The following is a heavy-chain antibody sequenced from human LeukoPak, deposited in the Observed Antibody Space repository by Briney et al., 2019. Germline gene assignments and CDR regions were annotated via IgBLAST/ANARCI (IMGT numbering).Heavy chain of an antibody. Sequence: SVKVSCKASGGTFSSYAISWVRQAPGQGLEWMGRIIPILGIANYAQKFQGRVTITADKSTSTAYMELSSLRSEDTAVYYCARDRCSGWYEGYWGQGTLVTVSS. V-gene: IGHV1-69*04. J-gene: IGHJ4*02. CDR2: IIPILGIA. CDR1: GGTFSSYA. CDR3: ARDRCSGWYEGY. D-gene: IGHD6-19*01.